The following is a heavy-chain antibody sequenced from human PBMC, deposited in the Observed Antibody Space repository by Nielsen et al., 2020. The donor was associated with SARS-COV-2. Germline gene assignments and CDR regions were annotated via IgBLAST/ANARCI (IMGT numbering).Heavy chain of an antibody. CDR2: INSDGSST. CDR1: GFTFSSYW. J-gene: IGHJ6*02. V-gene: IGHV3-74*01. D-gene: IGHD5-18*01. CDR3: ARDEAYSYVTNYGMDV. Sequence: GGSLRLSCAASGFTFSSYWMHWVRHAPGKGLVWVSRINSDGSSTSYADSVKGRFTISRDNAKNTLYLQMNSLRAEDTAVYYCARDEAYSYVTNYGMDVWGQGTTVTVSS.